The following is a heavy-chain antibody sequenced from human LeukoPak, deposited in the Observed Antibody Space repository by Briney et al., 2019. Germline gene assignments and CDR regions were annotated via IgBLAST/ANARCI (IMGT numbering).Heavy chain of an antibody. J-gene: IGHJ3*02. CDR3: ARIRDYYDSRGAFDI. D-gene: IGHD3-22*01. CDR2: ISAYNGNT. CDR1: GYTFTSYG. V-gene: IGHV1-18*01. Sequence: GASVKVSCKASGYTFTSYGISWVRQAPAQGLEWMGWISAYNGNTNYAQKLQGRATMTTDTSTSTAYMELRSLRSDDTAVYYCARIRDYYDSRGAFDIWGQGTMVTVSS.